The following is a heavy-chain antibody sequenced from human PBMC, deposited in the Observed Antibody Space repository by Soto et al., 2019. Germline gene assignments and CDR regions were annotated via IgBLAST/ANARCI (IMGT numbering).Heavy chain of an antibody. V-gene: IGHV3-21*01. CDR1: GFTFSSYS. Sequence: EVQLVESGGGLVKPGGSLRLSCAASGFTFSSYSMNWVRQAPGKGLEWVSSISSSSSYIYYADSVKGRFTISRDNAKNSLYLQMNSLRDEDTAVYYCARDPVDCSGGSCYNFEYWGQGTLVTVSS. J-gene: IGHJ4*02. CDR3: ARDPVDCSGGSCYNFEY. CDR2: ISSSSSYI. D-gene: IGHD2-15*01.